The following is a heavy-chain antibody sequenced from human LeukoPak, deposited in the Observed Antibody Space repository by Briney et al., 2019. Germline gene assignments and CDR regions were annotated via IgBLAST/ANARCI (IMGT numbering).Heavy chain of an antibody. Sequence: GSLRLSCAASGFTFSTYWMHWVRQAPGKGLGWVSRIKSDGSTNYADSVKGRFTISRDNANNTLSLQMNSLRPEDTGVYYCARAPSEIGGYYPEYFRHWSQGTLVTVSS. J-gene: IGHJ1*01. CDR3: ARAPSEIGGYYPEYFRH. D-gene: IGHD3-22*01. CDR1: GFTFSTYW. V-gene: IGHV3-74*01. CDR2: IKSDGST.